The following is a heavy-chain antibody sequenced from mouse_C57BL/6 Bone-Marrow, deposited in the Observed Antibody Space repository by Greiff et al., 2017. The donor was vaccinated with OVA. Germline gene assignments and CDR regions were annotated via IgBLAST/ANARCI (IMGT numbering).Heavy chain of an antibody. V-gene: IGHV1-63*01. CDR2: IYPGGGYT. CDR1: GYTFTNYW. D-gene: IGHD2-5*01. CDR3: ARRAPYYSNPFYAMDY. J-gene: IGHJ4*01. Sequence: VQLQQSGAELVRPGTSVKMSCKASGYTFTNYWIGWAKQRPGHGLEWIGDIYPGGGYTNYNEKFKGKATLTADKSSSTAYMQFSSLTSEDSAIYHCARRAPYYSNPFYAMDYWGQGTSVTVPS.